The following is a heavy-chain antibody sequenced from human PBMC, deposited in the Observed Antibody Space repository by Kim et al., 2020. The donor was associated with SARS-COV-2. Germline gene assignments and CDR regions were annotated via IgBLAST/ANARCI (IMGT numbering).Heavy chain of an antibody. V-gene: IGHV3-7*01. D-gene: IGHD1-1*01. CDR1: GFIFSRHW. CDR3: ARLTFNNNWQIDY. Sequence: GGSLRLSCAASGFIFSRHWMSWVRQAPGKGLEWVANINQDGGRIYSVDSVKGRFTISRDNGKSSLYLQMNSLRAEDTAVYYCARLTFNNNWQIDYWGQGTLVSVSS. CDR2: INQDGGRI. J-gene: IGHJ4*02.